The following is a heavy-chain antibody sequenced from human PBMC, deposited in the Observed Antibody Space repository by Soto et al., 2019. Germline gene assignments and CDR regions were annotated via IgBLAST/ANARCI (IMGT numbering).Heavy chain of an antibody. J-gene: IGHJ5*02. D-gene: IGHD4-17*01. Sequence: QPGGSLRLSCAASGFTVNSSYMTWIRQAPGKGLQWVADISSGGTTKYADSVRGRFSISRDMSKNTLYLQMNSLRVEDTAIYSCARQFPTDNYGNRLDPWGQGTLVTVSS. CDR1: GFTVNSSY. CDR3: ARQFPTDNYGNRLDP. CDR2: ISSGGTT. V-gene: IGHV3-53*01.